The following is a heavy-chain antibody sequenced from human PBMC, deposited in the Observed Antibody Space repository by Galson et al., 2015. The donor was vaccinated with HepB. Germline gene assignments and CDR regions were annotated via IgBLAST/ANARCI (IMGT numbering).Heavy chain of an antibody. J-gene: IGHJ4*02. CDR1: GFPFGDNA. Sequence: SLRLSCAASGFPFGDNAMHWVRQAPGKGVEWVSGITWNSGSKDYADSVQGRFTISRDNAKNSLYLQMNSLRAEDTAFYYCARARIGNYFSDFDYWGQGSLVTVSS. V-gene: IGHV3-9*01. D-gene: IGHD2/OR15-2a*01. CDR3: ARARIGNYFSDFDY. CDR2: ITWNSGSK.